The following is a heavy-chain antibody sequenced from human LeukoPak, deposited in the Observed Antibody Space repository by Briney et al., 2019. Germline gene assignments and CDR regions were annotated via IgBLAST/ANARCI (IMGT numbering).Heavy chain of an antibody. CDR2: VRSKAYGGTT. CDR3: TRALPYYYDSSGYLNY. V-gene: IGHV3-49*04. CDR1: GFSFTNFW. D-gene: IGHD3-22*01. Sequence: PGGSLRLSCAVSGFSFTNFWMSWVRQAPGKGLEWVGFVRSKAYGGTTEYAASVKGRFTISRDDSKSIAYLQMNSLKTEDTAVYYCTRALPYYYDSSGYLNYWGQGTLVTVSS. J-gene: IGHJ4*02.